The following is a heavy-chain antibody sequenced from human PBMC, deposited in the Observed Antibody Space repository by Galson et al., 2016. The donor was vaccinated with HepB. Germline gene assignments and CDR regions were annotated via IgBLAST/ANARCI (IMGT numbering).Heavy chain of an antibody. Sequence: SLRLSCAASGFTFSSYAMHWVRQAPGKGLEYVSAISSNGGSTYYVNSVKCRFTISRDNSKNTLYLQVGSLTAGDMAVYYCVRAPSSYYYHGMDVWGKGTTVTVSS. CDR1: GFTFSSYA. V-gene: IGHV3-64*01. J-gene: IGHJ6*04. CDR3: VRAPSSYYYHGMDV. CDR2: ISSNGGST.